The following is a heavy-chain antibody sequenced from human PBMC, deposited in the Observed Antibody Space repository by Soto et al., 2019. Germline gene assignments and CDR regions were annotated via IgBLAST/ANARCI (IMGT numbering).Heavy chain of an antibody. CDR3: ASWLKGPDSGNYYCGVDV. D-gene: IGHD3-22*01. J-gene: IGHJ6*02. Sequence: QVQLVQSGAEVKKPGSSVKVSCKASGGAFSDYAFSWVRQAPGQGLEWLGGIMPILRAPDYAQKFQGRVTIAADEFTRPAYMEMNSLRSGITAVYYCASWLKGPDSGNYYCGVDVWGQGTTVTFS. CDR1: GGAFSDYA. CDR2: IMPILRAP. V-gene: IGHV1-69*12.